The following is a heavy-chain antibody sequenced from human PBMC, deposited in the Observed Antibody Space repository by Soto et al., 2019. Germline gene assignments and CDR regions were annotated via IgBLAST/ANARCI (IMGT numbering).Heavy chain of an antibody. CDR1: GGSFSCYY. CDR3: ARGRRDIVVVVAATRDYYFDY. Sequence: SEILSLSCAVYGGSFSCYYWIWIRQPPGKGLEWIGEINHSGSTNYNPSLKSRVTISVDTSKNQFSLKLSSVTAADTAVYYCARGRRDIVVVVAATRDYYFDYWGQGTLVTVSS. D-gene: IGHD2-15*01. CDR2: INHSGST. V-gene: IGHV4-34*01. J-gene: IGHJ4*02.